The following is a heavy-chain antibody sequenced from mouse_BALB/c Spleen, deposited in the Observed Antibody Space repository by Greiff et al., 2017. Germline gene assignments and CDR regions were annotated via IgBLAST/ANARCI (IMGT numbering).Heavy chain of an antibody. D-gene: IGHD1-1*01. CDR1: GYSITSGYY. V-gene: IGHV3-6*02. CDR2: ISYDGSN. Sequence: DVQLQESGPGLVKPSQSLSLTCSVTGYSITSGYYWNWIRQFPGNKLEWMGYISYDGSNNYNPSLKNRISITRDTSKNQFFLKLNSVTTEDTATYYCAGYYGFDYWGQGTTLTVSS. CDR3: AGYYGFDY. J-gene: IGHJ2*01.